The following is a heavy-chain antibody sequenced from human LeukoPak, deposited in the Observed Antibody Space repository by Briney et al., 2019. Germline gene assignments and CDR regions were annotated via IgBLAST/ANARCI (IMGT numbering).Heavy chain of an antibody. CDR3: AREDYGDYGVTHYYYYMDV. D-gene: IGHD4-17*01. Sequence: PGGSLRLSCVASGFTFDDYGMSWVRQAPGKGLEWVSGINWNGGSTGYADSVKGRFTISRDNAKNSLYLQMNSLRAEDTALYYCAREDYGDYGVTHYYYYMDVWGKGTTVTVSS. V-gene: IGHV3-20*04. J-gene: IGHJ6*03. CDR1: GFTFDDYG. CDR2: INWNGGST.